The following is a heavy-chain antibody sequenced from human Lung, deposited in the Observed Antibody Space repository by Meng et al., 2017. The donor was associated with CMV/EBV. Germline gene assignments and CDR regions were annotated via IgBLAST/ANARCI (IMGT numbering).Heavy chain of an antibody. CDR3: ARDQRTSIFARVSGSCCAY. D-gene: IGHD2-15*01. V-gene: IGHV1-46*01. CDR2: INPSGGRT. Sequence: ASVKVSCKASGYTFTSYQMHWVRQAPGQGLEWMGVINPSGGRTDYAQKFQGRVTMTRDTSTNTVYMELNSLRSEDTAVYFCARDQRTSIFARVSGSCCAYWGQGTLVTVSS. CDR1: GYTFTSYQ. J-gene: IGHJ4*02.